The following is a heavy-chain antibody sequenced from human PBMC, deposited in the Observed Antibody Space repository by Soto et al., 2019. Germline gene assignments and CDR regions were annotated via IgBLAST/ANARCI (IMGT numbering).Heavy chain of an antibody. V-gene: IGHV3-30-3*01. CDR2: ISYDGSNK. Sequence: GGSLRLSCAASGFTFSSYAMHWVRQAPGKGLEWVAVISYDGSNKYYADSVKGRFTISRDNSKNTLYLQMNSLSAEDTAVYYCARDIAVALTGIFDYWGQGTLVTVSS. J-gene: IGHJ4*02. CDR1: GFTFSSYA. CDR3: ARDIAVALTGIFDY. D-gene: IGHD6-19*01.